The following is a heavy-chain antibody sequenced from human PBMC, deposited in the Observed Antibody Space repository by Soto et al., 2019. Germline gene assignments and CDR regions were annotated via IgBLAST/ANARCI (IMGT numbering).Heavy chain of an antibody. CDR1: GGSISSGDYY. J-gene: IGHJ4*02. V-gene: IGHV4-30-4*01. Sequence: QVQLQESDPGLVKPSQTLSLTCTVSGGSISSGDYYWSWIRQPPGKGLEWIGYINYSRSTYHNPSLKSRVTISVDTSKKQSSLKLSSVTAADTAVYYCAIVGGFGATTIDYWGQGTLVTVSS. D-gene: IGHD3-10*01. CDR3: AIVGGFGATTIDY. CDR2: INYSRST.